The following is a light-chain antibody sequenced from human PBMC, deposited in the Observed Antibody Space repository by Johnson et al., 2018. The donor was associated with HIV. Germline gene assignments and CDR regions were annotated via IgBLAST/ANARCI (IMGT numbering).Light chain of an antibody. V-gene: IGLV1-51*01. CDR2: DND. CDR1: SSNIGNNY. Sequence: HSVLTQPPSVSAAPGQRVTISCSGSSSNIGNNYVSWYQHLPGTAPKLLIYDNDKRPSGIPDRFSGSKSGTSATLGITGLQTGDEADYYCGTWDSSLSAWGVFGTGAKVTVL. CDR3: GTWDSSLSAWGV. J-gene: IGLJ1*01.